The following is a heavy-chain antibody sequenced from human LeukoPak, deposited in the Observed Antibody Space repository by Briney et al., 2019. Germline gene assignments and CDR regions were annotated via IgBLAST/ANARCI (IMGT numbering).Heavy chain of an antibody. Sequence: GGSLRLSCAASGFTFSNYAMNWVRQAPGKGLEWVSSISHSGSISYADSVKGRFTISRDNSKNTLYLQMNSLRAEDTALYYCAKENPHNDYWGQGTLVTVSS. CDR3: AKENPHNDY. J-gene: IGHJ4*02. V-gene: IGHV3-23*01. CDR2: ISHSGSI. CDR1: GFTFSNYA.